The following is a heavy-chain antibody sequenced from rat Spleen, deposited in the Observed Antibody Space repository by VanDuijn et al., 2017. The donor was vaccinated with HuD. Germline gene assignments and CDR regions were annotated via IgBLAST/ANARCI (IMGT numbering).Heavy chain of an antibody. Sequence: QVQLKESGPGLVQPSQTLSLTCTVSGFSLTSYHVHWVRQPPGKGLEWMGGIWGDGSTNYNSALKSRLSISRDTSKSQVFLKMNSLQTEDTAIYFCTREVLDWGQGVMVTVSS. CDR1: GFSLTSYH. D-gene: IGHD4-2*01. CDR2: IWGDGST. J-gene: IGHJ2*01. CDR3: TREVLD. V-gene: IGHV2-1*01.